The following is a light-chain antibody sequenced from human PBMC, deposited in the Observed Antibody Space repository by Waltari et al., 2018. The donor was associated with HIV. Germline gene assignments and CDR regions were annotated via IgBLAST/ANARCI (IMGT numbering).Light chain of an antibody. V-gene: IGLV2-14*01. J-gene: IGLJ1*01. CDR2: EVS. CDR3: SSYTSSSTYV. Sequence: QSALTQPASVSGSPGQSITISCTGTSSDVGGYNYVSWYQQHPGKAPKLLIYEVSYRPSGVSNRFSGSKSCNTASLTISGLQAEDEADYYCSSYTSSSTYVFGTGTKVTVL. CDR1: SSDVGGYNY.